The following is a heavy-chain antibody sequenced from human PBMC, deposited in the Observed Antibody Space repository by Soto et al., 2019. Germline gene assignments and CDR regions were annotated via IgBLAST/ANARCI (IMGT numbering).Heavy chain of an antibody. J-gene: IGHJ4*02. CDR3: AKNWNWGSLVH. CDR1: GVSISSYY. D-gene: IGHD7-27*01. V-gene: IGHV4-59*08. CDR2: IYYGGST. Sequence: PSETLSLTCTVSGVSISSYYWSWIRQSPGKGLEWIGFIYYGGSTNYNPSLKSRVTISVDTPKNQFSLKLSSVTAADTAVYYCAKNWNWGSLVHWGQGTLVTVSS.